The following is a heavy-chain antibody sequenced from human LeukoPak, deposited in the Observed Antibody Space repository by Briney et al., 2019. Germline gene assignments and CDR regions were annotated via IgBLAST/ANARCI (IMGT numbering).Heavy chain of an antibody. CDR1: GYSISSGYY. CDR3: ARDLNYDYVWGSYRTSRWFDP. Sequence: SETLSLTCSVSGYSISSGYYWSWTRQPPGKGLEWIGYIYYSGSTNYNPSLKSRVTISVDTSKNQFSLKLSSVTAADTAVYYCARDLNYDYVWGSYRTSRWFDPWGQGTLVTVSS. V-gene: IGHV4-61*01. J-gene: IGHJ5*02. D-gene: IGHD3-16*02. CDR2: IYYSGST.